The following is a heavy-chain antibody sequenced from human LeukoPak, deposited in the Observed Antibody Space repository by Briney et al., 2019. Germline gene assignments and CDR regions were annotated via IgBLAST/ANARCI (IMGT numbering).Heavy chain of an antibody. J-gene: IGHJ3*02. CDR1: GGSISSSSYY. CDR3: ARGYGYSSSWPRAFDI. V-gene: IGHV4-39*07. CDR2: INHGGST. Sequence: SETLSLTCTVSGGSISSSSYYWGWIRQPPGKGLEWTGEINHGGSTNYNPSLKSRVTISVDTSKNQFSLKLSSVTAADTAVYYCARGYGYSSSWPRAFDIWGQGTMVTVSS. D-gene: IGHD6-13*01.